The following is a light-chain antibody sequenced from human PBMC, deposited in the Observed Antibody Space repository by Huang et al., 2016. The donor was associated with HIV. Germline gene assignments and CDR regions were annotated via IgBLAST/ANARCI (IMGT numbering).Light chain of an antibody. CDR2: RTS. J-gene: IGKJ3*01. CDR1: RRVNNF. Sequence: DIQMTQSPSSLSAYVGDRVNITCRASRRVNNFLNWYQQKPGKAPELLIYRTSTLQTGVPSRFSGSGSGTDFTLTISSLQPEDFATYSCQQSYSSPRVTFGPGTTVDIK. V-gene: IGKV1-39*01. CDR3: QQSYSSPRVT.